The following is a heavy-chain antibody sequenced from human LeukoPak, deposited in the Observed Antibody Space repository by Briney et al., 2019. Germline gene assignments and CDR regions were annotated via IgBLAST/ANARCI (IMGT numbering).Heavy chain of an antibody. D-gene: IGHD3-9*01. CDR2: IIPIFGTA. CDR1: GGTFSSYA. Sequence: SVKVSCKASGGTFSSYAISWVRQAPGQGLEWMGGIIPIFGTANYAQKFQGRVTITAGESTSTAYMELSSLRSEDTAVYYCARGANPSHFDWLLSPRYYGMDVWGQGTTVTVSS. V-gene: IGHV1-69*13. J-gene: IGHJ6*02. CDR3: ARGANPSHFDWLLSPRYYGMDV.